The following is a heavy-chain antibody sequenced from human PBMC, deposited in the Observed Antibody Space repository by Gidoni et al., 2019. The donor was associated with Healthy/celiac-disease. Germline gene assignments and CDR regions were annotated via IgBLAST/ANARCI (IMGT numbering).Heavy chain of an antibody. Sequence: QVHLVESGGGVVQPGRSLRLSCAASGFTFSSYAMHWVRQAPGKGLEWVAVISYDGSNKYYADSVKGRFTISRDNSKNTLYLQMNSLRAEDTAVYYCARVVIRYYYYGMDVWGQGTTVTVSS. CDR1: GFTFSSYA. CDR3: ARVVIRYYYYGMDV. V-gene: IGHV3-30-3*01. D-gene: IGHD3-22*01. CDR2: ISYDGSNK. J-gene: IGHJ6*02.